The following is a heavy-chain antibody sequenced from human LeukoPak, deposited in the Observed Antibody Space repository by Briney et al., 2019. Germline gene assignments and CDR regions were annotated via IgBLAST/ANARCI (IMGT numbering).Heavy chain of an antibody. CDR2: ISYDGSNK. Sequence: GRSLRLSCAASGFTFSSYGMHWVRQAPGKGLEWVAVISYDGSNKYYADSVKGRFTISRDNSKNTLYPQMNSLRAEDTAVYYCAKLSDSSGADYWGQGTLVTVSS. J-gene: IGHJ4*02. CDR3: AKLSDSSGADY. CDR1: GFTFSSYG. D-gene: IGHD3-22*01. V-gene: IGHV3-30*18.